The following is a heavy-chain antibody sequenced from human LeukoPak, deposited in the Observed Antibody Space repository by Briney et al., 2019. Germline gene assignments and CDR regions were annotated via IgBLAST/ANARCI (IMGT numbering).Heavy chain of an antibody. Sequence: ASVKVSCKASGYTFTGYYMHWVRQAPGQGLEWMGWINPNSGGTNYAQKFQGRVTMTRDTSISTAYMELSRLRSDDTAVYYCARALRSITMVRGVIDPWGQGTLVTVSS. CDR2: INPNSGGT. CDR1: GYTFTGYY. CDR3: ARALRSITMVRGVIDP. D-gene: IGHD3-10*01. J-gene: IGHJ5*02. V-gene: IGHV1-2*02.